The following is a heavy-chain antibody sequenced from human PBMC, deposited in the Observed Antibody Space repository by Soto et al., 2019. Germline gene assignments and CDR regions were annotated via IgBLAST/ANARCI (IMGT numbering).Heavy chain of an antibody. D-gene: IGHD6-13*01. V-gene: IGHV4-59*01. CDR2: ISYSGST. CDR3: ARGTSWQLPFDY. J-gene: IGHJ4*02. Sequence: QVQLQESGPGLVKPSATLSRTCTVSSDSISSYYWSWIRQPPGKRLEWIGYISYSGSTDYNPSLQSRVTISGDTSKNQSSLKVSSVTAADTAVYYCARGTSWQLPFDYWGQGTRVTVSS. CDR1: SDSISSYY.